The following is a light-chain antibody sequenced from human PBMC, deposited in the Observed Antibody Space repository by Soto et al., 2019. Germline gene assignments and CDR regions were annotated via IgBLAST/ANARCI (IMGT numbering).Light chain of an antibody. V-gene: IGKV3-20*01. Sequence: EVVFTQSPGPLSLSPGVRATLSCRASESVDSNYLAWYQQKSGQAPRLLISGASSRATGIPDRFSGSGSGRDFTLTISRLEPADFAVYYCQQYGTSPITVGQGTRLEIK. CDR1: ESVDSNY. CDR2: GAS. CDR3: QQYGTSPIT. J-gene: IGKJ5*01.